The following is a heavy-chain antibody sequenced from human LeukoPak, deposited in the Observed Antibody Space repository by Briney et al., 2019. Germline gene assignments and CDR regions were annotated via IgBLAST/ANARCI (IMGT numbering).Heavy chain of an antibody. Sequence: SETLSLTCTLSGGSITNSSYYWTWIRQPPGKGLEWIGNIYYSGTTYDNPSLKSRVTVSVDTSKNQLSLKLRSVTAADTAVYYCARVGIAAAGTGWFDPWGQGTLVTVSS. CDR3: ARVGIAAAGTGWFDP. CDR2: IYYSGTT. V-gene: IGHV4-39*01. CDR1: GGSITNSSYY. J-gene: IGHJ5*02. D-gene: IGHD6-13*01.